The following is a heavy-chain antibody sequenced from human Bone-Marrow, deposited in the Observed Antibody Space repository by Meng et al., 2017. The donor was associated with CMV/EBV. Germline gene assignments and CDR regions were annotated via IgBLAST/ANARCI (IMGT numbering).Heavy chain of an antibody. V-gene: IGHV1-18*01. Sequence: VQSGGGVRKPGASGRVSSKATGYTFNTHGIRWFGRDPGQGLEWMGWISGDHGNTNYAQNFQDRVSMTTDTSTSTVYMELSSLRSDDTAVYYCARDAGNGRLTVDYWGQGTLVTVSS. J-gene: IGHJ4*02. CDR3: ARDAGNGRLTVDY. CDR1: GYTFNTHG. CDR2: ISGDHGNT. D-gene: IGHD6-13*01.